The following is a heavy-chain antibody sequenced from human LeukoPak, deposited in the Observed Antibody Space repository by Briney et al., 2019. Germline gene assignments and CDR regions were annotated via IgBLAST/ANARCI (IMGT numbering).Heavy chain of an antibody. Sequence: ASVKVSCKASGYTFTSYGISWVRQAPGQGLEWTGWISAYNGNTNYAQKLQGRVTMTTDTSTSTAYMELRSLRSDDTAVYYCARSRIVVVPAAMAWRDNWFDPWGQGTLVTVSS. CDR2: ISAYNGNT. D-gene: IGHD2-2*01. V-gene: IGHV1-18*01. CDR3: ARSRIVVVPAAMAWRDNWFDP. CDR1: GYTFTSYG. J-gene: IGHJ5*02.